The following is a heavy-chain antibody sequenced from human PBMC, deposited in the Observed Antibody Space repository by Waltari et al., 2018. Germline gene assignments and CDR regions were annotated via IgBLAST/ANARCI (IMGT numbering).Heavy chain of an antibody. CDR3: FVSDYLGSGQDY. Sequence: QVQLVQSGAEVKKPGASVKVSCKASGYTFTSYYMHWVRQAPGQGLEWMGIINPSGGSTSYAQKFQGRVTMTRDTSTSTVYMELSSLRSEDTAVYYCFVSDYLGSGQDYWGQGTLVTVSS. CDR1: GYTFTSYY. V-gene: IGHV1-46*01. D-gene: IGHD4-17*01. J-gene: IGHJ4*02. CDR2: INPSGGST.